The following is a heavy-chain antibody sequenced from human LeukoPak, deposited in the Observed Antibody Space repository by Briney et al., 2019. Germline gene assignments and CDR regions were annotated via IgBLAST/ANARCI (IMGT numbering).Heavy chain of an antibody. V-gene: IGHV3-43*02. Sequence: GGSLRLSCVASGLPIADFAMHWVRQAPGKGLEWVSLISGDGVSTFYADSVKGRFSISRDNRKNSLSLEMNSLRTEDTAMYYCARESGKFDYWGQGTLVAVSS. CDR2: ISGDGVST. CDR1: GLPIADFA. CDR3: ARESGKFDY. J-gene: IGHJ4*02.